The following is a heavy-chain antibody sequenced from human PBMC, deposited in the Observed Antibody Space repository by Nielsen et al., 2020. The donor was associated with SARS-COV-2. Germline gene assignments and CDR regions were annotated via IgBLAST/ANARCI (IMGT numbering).Heavy chain of an antibody. D-gene: IGHD3-3*01. CDR1: GGTFSSHA. CDR3: ARAGGSDFRRGYYFDN. J-gene: IGHJ4*02. CDR2: IIPILVKP. Sequence: SSVQVPCQASGGTFSSHALHWVRQPPGHGLDWMGRIIPILVKPNYPQHFQGRVTITADKPTNTVHMEPSSLTSEDTAVYYCARAGGSDFRRGYYFDNWGQGTLVTVSS. V-gene: IGHV1-69*04.